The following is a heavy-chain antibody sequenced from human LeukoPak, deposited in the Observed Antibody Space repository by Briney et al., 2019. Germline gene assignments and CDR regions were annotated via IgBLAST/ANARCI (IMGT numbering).Heavy chain of an antibody. CDR1: GFIFSNYA. CDR2: ISSDGSNK. Sequence: GGSLRLSCAASGFIFSNYAMHWVRQAPDKGLEWVTIISSDGSNKDYADSVKGRFTISRDNSKDTLYLQMNSLRAEDTAIYYCARDPYYYDSGVHVLDIWGQGTMVTVSS. V-gene: IGHV3-30-3*01. CDR3: ARDPYYYDSGVHVLDI. D-gene: IGHD3-22*01. J-gene: IGHJ3*02.